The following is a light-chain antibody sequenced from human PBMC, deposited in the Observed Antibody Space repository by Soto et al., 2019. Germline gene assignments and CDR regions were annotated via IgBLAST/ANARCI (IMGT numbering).Light chain of an antibody. Sequence: EIVMTQSPATLSVSPGERATLSCRASQSVSSNLAWYQQKPGQAPRLLIYGASTRATGIPARLSGSGSVTEFTLTISSLQSEDFAVYYCQQYDNWPPFTFGPGTKVDIK. CDR2: GAS. V-gene: IGKV3-15*01. J-gene: IGKJ3*01. CDR1: QSVSSN. CDR3: QQYDNWPPFT.